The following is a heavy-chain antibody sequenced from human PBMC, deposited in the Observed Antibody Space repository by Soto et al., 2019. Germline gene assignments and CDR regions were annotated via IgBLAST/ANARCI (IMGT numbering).Heavy chain of an antibody. Sequence: QVQLVQSGAEVKKPGSSVKVSCKASGGTFSSYAISWVRQAPGQGLEWMGGIIPIFGTANYAQKFQGRVMITADKSTSTAYMELSSLRSEDTAVYYCARTHCSGGSCYSNFDYWGQGTLVTVSS. CDR2: IIPIFGTA. J-gene: IGHJ4*02. V-gene: IGHV1-69*06. D-gene: IGHD2-15*01. CDR1: GGTFSSYA. CDR3: ARTHCSGGSCYSNFDY.